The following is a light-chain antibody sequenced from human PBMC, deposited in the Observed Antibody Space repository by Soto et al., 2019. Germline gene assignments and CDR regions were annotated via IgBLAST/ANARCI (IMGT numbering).Light chain of an antibody. CDR1: SSDVGGYNY. CDR3: ISYTSSSTLYV. J-gene: IGLJ1*01. Sequence: QSALTQPAPVSGSPGQSITISCTGTSSDVGGYNYVSWYQQHPGKAPKLMIYDVSNRPSGVSNRFSGSKSGNTASLTISGLQAEDEADYYCISYTSSSTLYVFGTGTKVTVL. V-gene: IGLV2-14*01. CDR2: DVS.